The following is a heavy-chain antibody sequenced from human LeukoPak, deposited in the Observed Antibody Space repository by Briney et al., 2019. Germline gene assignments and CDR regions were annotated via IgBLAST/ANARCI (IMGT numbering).Heavy chain of an antibody. Sequence: PSETLSLTCAVYGGSFSGYYWSWIRQPPGKGLEWIGEINHSGSTNYNPSLKSRVTISVDTSKNQFSLQLSSVTAADTAVYYCARGRGYCSGGSCYDYWGQGTLVTVSS. CDR3: ARGRGYCSGGSCYDY. D-gene: IGHD2-15*01. J-gene: IGHJ4*02. CDR2: INHSGST. V-gene: IGHV4-34*01. CDR1: GGSFSGYY.